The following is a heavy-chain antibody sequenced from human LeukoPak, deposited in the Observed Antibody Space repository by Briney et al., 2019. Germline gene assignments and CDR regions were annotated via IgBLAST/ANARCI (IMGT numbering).Heavy chain of an antibody. CDR3: ARSIGAAGYMDV. CDR2: INTNTGNP. Sequence: GSVTVSCTASGYTFISYSMNWVRQAPGQGLDGMGWINTNTGNPTYAQGSTGRFVFSLDTSVSTTYLQISSLKAEDTAVYYCARSIGAAGYMDVWGKGTTVTVSS. V-gene: IGHV7-4-1*02. D-gene: IGHD6-13*01. CDR1: GYTFISYS. J-gene: IGHJ6*03.